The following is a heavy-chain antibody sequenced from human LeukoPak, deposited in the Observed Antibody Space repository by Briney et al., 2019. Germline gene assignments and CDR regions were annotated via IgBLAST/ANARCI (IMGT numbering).Heavy chain of an antibody. CDR1: GYTFVNYD. CDR3: TMTSPAGYNLVGAFDT. D-gene: IGHD5-24*01. V-gene: IGHV1-8*01. Sequence: ASVTVSCKASGYTFVNYDINWVRQATGQGLEWMGWMNPTSGNTGYAQKLQGRVSMTRDTSISTAYMELSSLTYEDTAVYYCTMTSPAGYNLVGAFDTWGQGTKVTVSS. CDR2: MNPTSGNT. J-gene: IGHJ3*02.